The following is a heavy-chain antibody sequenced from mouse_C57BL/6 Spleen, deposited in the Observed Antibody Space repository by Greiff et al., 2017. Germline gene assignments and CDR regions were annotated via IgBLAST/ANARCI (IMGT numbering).Heavy chain of an antibody. CDR1: GYTFTNYW. D-gene: IGHD2-4*01. V-gene: IGHV1-63*01. CDR2: IYPGGGYT. CDR3: ARNIHYDYDENYFDY. Sequence: VQLQQSGAELVRPGTSVKMSCKASGYTFTNYWIGWAKQRPGHGLEWIGDIYPGGGYTNYNEKFKGKATLTADKSSSTAYMQFSSLTSEDSAIYYCARNIHYDYDENYFDYWGQGTTLTVSS. J-gene: IGHJ2*01.